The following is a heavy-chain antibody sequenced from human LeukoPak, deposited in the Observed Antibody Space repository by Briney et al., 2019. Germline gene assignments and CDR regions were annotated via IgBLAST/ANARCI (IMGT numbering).Heavy chain of an antibody. D-gene: IGHD3-22*01. CDR2: INPSGGST. Sequence: ASVKVSCTASGYTFTSYYMHWVRQAPGQGLEWMGRINPSGGSTSYAQKFQGRVTMTRDTSTSTVYMELSSLRSEDTAVYYCARDSSGYSVLDYWGQGTLVTVSS. V-gene: IGHV1-46*01. CDR3: ARDSSGYSVLDY. CDR1: GYTFTSYY. J-gene: IGHJ4*02.